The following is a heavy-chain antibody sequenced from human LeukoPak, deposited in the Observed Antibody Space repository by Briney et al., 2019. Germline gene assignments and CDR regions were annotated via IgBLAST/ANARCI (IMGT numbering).Heavy chain of an antibody. V-gene: IGHV4-31*03. CDR3: AGRRRGYCSSTSCYDWFDP. Sequence: SETLSLTCTVSGGSISSGGYYWSWIRQHPGKGLEWIGYIYYSGSTYYNPSLKSRVTISVDTSKNQFSLKLSSVTAADTAVYYCAGRRRGYCSSTSCYDWFDPWGQGTLVTVSS. CDR1: GGSISSGGYY. J-gene: IGHJ5*02. D-gene: IGHD2-2*01. CDR2: IYYSGST.